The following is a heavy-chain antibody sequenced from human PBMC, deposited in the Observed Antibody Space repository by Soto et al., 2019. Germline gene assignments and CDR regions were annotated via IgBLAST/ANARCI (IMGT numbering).Heavy chain of an antibody. J-gene: IGHJ4*02. V-gene: IGHV3-33*01. CDR3: ARENYDILTGPNPYFDY. CDR1: GFTFSSYG. D-gene: IGHD3-9*01. CDR2: IWYDGSNK. Sequence: GGSLRLSCAASGFTFSSYGMHWVRQAPGKGLEWVSVIWYDGSNKYYADSVKGRFTISRDNSKDTLYLQMNSLRAEDTAVYYCARENYDILTGPNPYFDYWGQGTLVTVSS.